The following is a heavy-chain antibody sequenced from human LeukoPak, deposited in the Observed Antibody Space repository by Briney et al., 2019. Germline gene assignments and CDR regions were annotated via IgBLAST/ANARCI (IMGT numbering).Heavy chain of an antibody. D-gene: IGHD3-10*01. CDR3: AKPLLGFVRTFDY. CDR2: ISGSGGST. V-gene: IGHV3-23*01. J-gene: IGHJ4*02. Sequence: PGGALRLSCAASGFTFSSYAMSWVRQAPGKGLEGVSAISGSGGSTYYADSVKGRFTISRDNSKNTLYLQMNSLRAEDTAVYYCAKPLLGFVRTFDYWGQGTLVTVSS. CDR1: GFTFSSYA.